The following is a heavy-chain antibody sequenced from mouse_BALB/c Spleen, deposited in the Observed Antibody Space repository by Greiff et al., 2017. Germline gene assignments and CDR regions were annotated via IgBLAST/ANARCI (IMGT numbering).Heavy chain of an antibody. Sequence: EVKLVESGGGLVKPGGSLKLSCAASGFAFSSYDMSWVRQTPEKRLEWVAYISSGGGSTYYPDTVKGRFTISRDNAKNTLYLQMSSLKSEDTAMYYCARHGATVVEDAMDYWGQGTSVTVSS. CDR2: ISSGGGST. D-gene: IGHD1-1*01. CDR1: GFAFSSYD. CDR3: ARHGATVVEDAMDY. V-gene: IGHV5-12-1*01. J-gene: IGHJ4*01.